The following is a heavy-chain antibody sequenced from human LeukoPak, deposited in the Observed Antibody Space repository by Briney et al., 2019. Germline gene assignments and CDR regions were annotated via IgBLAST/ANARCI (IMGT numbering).Heavy chain of an antibody. Sequence: PSETLSLTCTVSGGSISSSSYYWGWIRQPPGKGLEWIGSIYYSGSTYYNPSLKSRVTISVDTSKNQFSLKLSSVTAADTAVYYCAEGVIYYDSSGYTTDAFDIWGQGTMVTVSS. D-gene: IGHD3-22*01. CDR3: AEGVIYYDSSGYTTDAFDI. V-gene: IGHV4-39*01. CDR1: GGSISSSSYY. J-gene: IGHJ3*02. CDR2: IYYSGST.